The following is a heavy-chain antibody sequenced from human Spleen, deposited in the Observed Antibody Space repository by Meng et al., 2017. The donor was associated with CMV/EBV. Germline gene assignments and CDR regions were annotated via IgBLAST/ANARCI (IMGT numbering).Heavy chain of an antibody. CDR1: GFTFSSYS. CDR3: ARDPRPFWSGYFDAFDI. D-gene: IGHD3-3*01. CDR2: ISSSSSYI. V-gene: IGHV3-21*01. Sequence: GESLKISCAASGFTFSSYSMNWVRQAPGKGLEWVSSISSSSSYIYYADSVKGRFTISRDNAKNPLYLQMNSLRAEDTAVYYCARDPRPFWSGYFDAFDIWGQGTMVTVSS. J-gene: IGHJ3*02.